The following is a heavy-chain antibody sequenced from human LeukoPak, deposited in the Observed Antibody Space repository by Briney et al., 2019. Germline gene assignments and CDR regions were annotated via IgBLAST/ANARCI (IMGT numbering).Heavy chain of an antibody. V-gene: IGHV3-23*01. CDR2: ISGSGGST. CDR3: AKRPTTISTYNNYYGMDV. Sequence: PGGSLRLSCAASGFTFSSYAMSWVRQAPGKGLEWVSAISGSGGSTYYADSVKGRFTISRDNSKNTLYLQMSSLRAEDTAVYYCAKRPTTISTYNNYYGMDVWGQGTTVTVSS. J-gene: IGHJ6*02. CDR1: GFTFSSYA. D-gene: IGHD4-11*01.